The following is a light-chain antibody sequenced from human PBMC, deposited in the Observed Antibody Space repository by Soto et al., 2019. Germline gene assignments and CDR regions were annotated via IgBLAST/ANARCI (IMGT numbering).Light chain of an antibody. CDR3: QQYSNWPWT. J-gene: IGKJ1*01. CDR2: GAS. Sequence: PGERVTLSSRARQSVSSSYLTWFQQNPGQAPRLLFYGASTRATSIPARFSGSGSGTDFTLTISSLQSEDFAVYYCQQYSNWPWTFGQGTNVDIK. V-gene: IGKV3D-15*01. CDR1: QSVSSSY.